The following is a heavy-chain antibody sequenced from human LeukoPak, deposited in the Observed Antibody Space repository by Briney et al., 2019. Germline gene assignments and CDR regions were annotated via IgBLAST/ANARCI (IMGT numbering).Heavy chain of an antibody. V-gene: IGHV3-66*01. J-gene: IGHJ3*02. CDR3: AKFDDSSGSDAFDI. Sequence: GGSLRLSCAASGFTVSSNYMSWVRQAPGKGLEWVSVIYSGGSTYYADSVKGRFTISRDNSKNTLYLQMNSLRAEDTAVYYCAKFDDSSGSDAFDIWGQGTMVTVSS. CDR1: GFTVSSNY. CDR2: IYSGGST. D-gene: IGHD3-22*01.